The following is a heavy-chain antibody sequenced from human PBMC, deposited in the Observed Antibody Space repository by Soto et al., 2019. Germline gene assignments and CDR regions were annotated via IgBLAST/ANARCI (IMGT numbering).Heavy chain of an antibody. CDR3: AKKGPPRDAFDI. CDR2: ISAGGSNT. V-gene: IGHV3-23*01. Sequence: EVQLLESGGGLVQPGGSLRLSCAVSGFTFRSYAMSWVRQAPGKGPEWVSVISAGGSNTYYAESVKGRFTISRDNSKNTLYLQMNSLSDEDTAVYYCAKKGPPRDAFDIWGQGTMVTVST. J-gene: IGHJ3*02. CDR1: GFTFRSYA.